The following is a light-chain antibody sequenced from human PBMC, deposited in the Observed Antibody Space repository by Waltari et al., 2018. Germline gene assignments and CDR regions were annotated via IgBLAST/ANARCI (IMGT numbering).Light chain of an antibody. J-gene: IGLJ2*01. CDR2: DVT. CDR3: CSYAGSDIYAV. CDR1: SSDVGAYDY. Sequence: QSALTQPASVSGSPGQSITISCTGPSSDVGAYDYVSWYQQHPGKAPKLMIYDVTKRPSGVSFRFSASKSGNTASLTISGLQADDEADYYCCSYAGSDIYAVFGGGTKLTVL. V-gene: IGLV2-23*02.